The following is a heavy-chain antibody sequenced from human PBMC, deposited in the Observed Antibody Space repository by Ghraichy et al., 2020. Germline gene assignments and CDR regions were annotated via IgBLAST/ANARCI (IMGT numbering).Heavy chain of an antibody. CDR3: ASRAVYFGGDCHPFDY. Sequence: GGSLRLSCAASGFTFSSYAMHWVRQAPGKGLEWVAVISYDGSNKYYADSVKGRFTISRDNSKNTLYLQMNSLRAEDTAVYYCASRAVYFGGDCHPFDYWGPGTLVTVSS. V-gene: IGHV3-30-3*01. D-gene: IGHD2-21*02. J-gene: IGHJ4*02. CDR1: GFTFSSYA. CDR2: ISYDGSNK.